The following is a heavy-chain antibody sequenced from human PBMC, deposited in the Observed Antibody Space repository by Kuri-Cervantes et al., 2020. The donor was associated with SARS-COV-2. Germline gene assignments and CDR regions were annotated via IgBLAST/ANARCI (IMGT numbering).Heavy chain of an antibody. CDR1: GGTFSSYA. V-gene: IGHV1-69*13. CDR3: ARFGDDFWSGYSPYYYYGIDV. J-gene: IGHJ6*02. CDR2: IIPIFGTA. Sequence: SVKVSCKASGGTFSSYAISWVRQAPGQGLEWMGGIIPIFGTANYAQKFQGRVTITADESTSTAYMELSSLRSEDTAVYYCARFGDDFWSGYSPYYYYGIDVWGQGTTVTVSS. D-gene: IGHD3-3*01.